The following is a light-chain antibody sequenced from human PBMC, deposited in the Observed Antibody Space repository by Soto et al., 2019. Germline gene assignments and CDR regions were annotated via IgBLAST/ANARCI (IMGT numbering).Light chain of an antibody. J-gene: IGKJ5*01. CDR3: QQYGSSPRT. Sequence: ENLLTQSPGTLSLSPGEGATLACRASRGVSANYLAWYQQKPGQAPTLLLYGASIRAAGIPDRFSGSGAGTDFTLTIRRLEPDDFAVYYCQQYGSSPRTFGQGTRLEIK. V-gene: IGKV3-20*01. CDR2: GAS. CDR1: RGVSANY.